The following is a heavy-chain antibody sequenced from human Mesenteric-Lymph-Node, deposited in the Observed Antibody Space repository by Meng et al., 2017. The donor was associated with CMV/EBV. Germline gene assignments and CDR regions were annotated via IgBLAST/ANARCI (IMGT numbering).Heavy chain of an antibody. CDR1: GGSISSSSYY. Sequence: GPLRLSCTVSGGSISSSSYYWGWIRQPPGKGLEWIGSIYYSGNIYYNPSLKSRVTISVDTSKNQFSLKLSSVTAADTAVYYCARDRRGPAAGPYSGMDVWGQGTTVTVSS. CDR2: IYYSGNI. V-gene: IGHV4-39*07. D-gene: IGHD6-13*01. CDR3: ARDRRGPAAGPYSGMDV. J-gene: IGHJ6*02.